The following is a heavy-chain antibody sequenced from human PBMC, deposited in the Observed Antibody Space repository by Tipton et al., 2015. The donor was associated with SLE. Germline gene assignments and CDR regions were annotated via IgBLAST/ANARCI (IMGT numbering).Heavy chain of an antibody. V-gene: IGHV3-64D*06. CDR1: GFTFSSYA. D-gene: IGHD3-22*01. CDR3: ARHDYYDSSGYKAYDAFDI. J-gene: IGHJ3*02. Sequence: SLRLSCSASGFTFSSYAMHWVRQAPGKGLEYVSAISSNGGSTYYADSVKGRFTISRDNSKNTLYLQMSSLRAEDTAVYYCARHDYYDSSGYKAYDAFDIWGQGTMVTVSS. CDR2: ISSNGGST.